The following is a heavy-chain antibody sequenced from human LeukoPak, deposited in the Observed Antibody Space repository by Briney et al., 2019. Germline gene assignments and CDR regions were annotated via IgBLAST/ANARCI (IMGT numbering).Heavy chain of an antibody. CDR2: INPSSSDT. Sequence: HGASVKVSCKTSGYSFTGYYMHWVRQAPGQGLEWMGSINPSSSDTNYAQKFQGRVTLTRDTSISTAYMELSRLTSDDKAVYYCAKNPYQYYFYHWGPGTLVTVSS. V-gene: IGHV1-2*02. D-gene: IGHD1-14*01. J-gene: IGHJ4*02. CDR1: GYSFTGYY. CDR3: AKNPYQYYFYH.